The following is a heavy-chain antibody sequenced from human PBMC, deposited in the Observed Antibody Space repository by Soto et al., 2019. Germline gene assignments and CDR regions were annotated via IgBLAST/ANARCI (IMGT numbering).Heavy chain of an antibody. CDR2: VNPILSMS. D-gene: IGHD3-10*01. CDR1: GDTFSFYT. J-gene: IGHJ4*02. CDR3: ATSYGSGYRAFDY. V-gene: IGHV1-69*02. Sequence: QVQLVQSGAVVKKPGSSVKVSCKASGDTFSFYTINWVRQAPGLGLEWMGRVNPILSMSNYAQKFQGRVTMTADKSTSTAYMELRSLRSEDTAFYYCATSYGSGYRAFDYWGQGALVTVSS.